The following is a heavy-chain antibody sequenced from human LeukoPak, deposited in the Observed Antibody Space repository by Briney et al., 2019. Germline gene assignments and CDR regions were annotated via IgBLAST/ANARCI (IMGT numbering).Heavy chain of an antibody. CDR3: AKSGSNRFDY. V-gene: IGHV3-23*01. J-gene: IGHJ4*02. CDR1: GFTFSSHG. D-gene: IGHD5-24*01. CDR2: ISGSGGST. Sequence: GGSLRLSCAASGFTFSSHGMSWVRQPPGKGLEWVSAISGSGGSTYYTDSMKGRFTISRDDSKSTLFLQMNSLRAEDTAIYYCAKSGSNRFDYWGQGTLVTVSS.